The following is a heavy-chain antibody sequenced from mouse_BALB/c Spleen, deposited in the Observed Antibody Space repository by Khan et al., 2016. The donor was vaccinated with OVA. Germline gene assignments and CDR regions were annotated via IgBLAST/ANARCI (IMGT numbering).Heavy chain of an antibody. V-gene: IGHV2-2*01. Sequence: QVQLKESGPGLVQPSQSLSITCTVSGFSLNTYGIHWIRQSQGKGLERLGVIRSGETTDYNGAFISRLNITKDNSKSQVVFKMNSLQADDTAMYCCARNPYRYDFNFWGAVTLVTVAA. CDR3: ARNPYRYDFNF. CDR2: IRSGETT. J-gene: IGHJ3*01. D-gene: IGHD2-14*01. CDR1: GFSLNTYG.